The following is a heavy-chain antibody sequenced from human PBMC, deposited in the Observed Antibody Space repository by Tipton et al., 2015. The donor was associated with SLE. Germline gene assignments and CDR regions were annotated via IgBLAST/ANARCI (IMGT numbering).Heavy chain of an antibody. J-gene: IGHJ2*01. CDR3: AKGGLTPVTNWYFDL. CDR1: GFTFSSYG. V-gene: IGHV3-33*06. Sequence: SLRLSCAASGFTFSSYGMHWVRQAPGKGLEWVAVIWYDGSNKYYADSVKGRFTISRDNSKNTLYLQMNSLRAEDTAVYYCAKGGLTPVTNWYFDLWGRGTLVTVSS. D-gene: IGHD4-17*01. CDR2: IWYDGSNK.